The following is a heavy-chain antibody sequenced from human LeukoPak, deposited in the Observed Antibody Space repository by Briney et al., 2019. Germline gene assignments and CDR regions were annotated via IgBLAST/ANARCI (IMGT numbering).Heavy chain of an antibody. Sequence: SETLSLTCTISGGSISSISYYWGWIRQPPGKGLEWIGSIYYTGSTYYNPSLKSRVTVSVDTSKNQFSLKLSSVTAADTAVYYCARAMGYYGPSNNWFDPWGQGTLVTVSS. J-gene: IGHJ5*02. D-gene: IGHD3-10*01. CDR3: ARAMGYYGPSNNWFDP. V-gene: IGHV4-39*01. CDR1: GGSISSISYY. CDR2: IYYTGST.